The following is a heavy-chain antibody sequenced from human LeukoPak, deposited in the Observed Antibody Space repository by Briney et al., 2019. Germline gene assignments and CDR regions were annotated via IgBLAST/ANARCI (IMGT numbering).Heavy chain of an antibody. CDR3: ARPIVVVPEAPSHDYYGMDV. Sequence: GASVKVSCKASGGTLSSYAISWVRQAPGQGLEWMGGIIPIFGTANYAQKFQGRVTITADESTSTAYMELSSLRSEDTAVYYCARPIVVVPEAPSHDYYGMDVWGQGTTVTVSS. CDR1: GGTLSSYA. J-gene: IGHJ6*02. V-gene: IGHV1-69*13. D-gene: IGHD2-2*01. CDR2: IIPIFGTA.